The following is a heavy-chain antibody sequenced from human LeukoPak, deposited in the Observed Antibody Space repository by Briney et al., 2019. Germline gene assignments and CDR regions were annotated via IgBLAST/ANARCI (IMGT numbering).Heavy chain of an antibody. CDR2: IYYSGST. CDR1: GGSISSSTYY. Sequence: SETLSLTCTVSGGSISSSTYYWGWIRQPPGKGLEWIGSIYYSGSTYYNPSLKSRVTISVDTSKNQFSLKLSSVTAADTAVYYCASEESSYGYSSGYSSGCHFDYWGQGTLVTVSS. D-gene: IGHD6-19*01. V-gene: IGHV4-39*07. CDR3: ASEESSYGYSSGYSSGCHFDY. J-gene: IGHJ4*02.